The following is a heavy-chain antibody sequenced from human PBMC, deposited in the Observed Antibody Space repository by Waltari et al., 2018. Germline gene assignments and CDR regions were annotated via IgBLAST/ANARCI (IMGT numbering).Heavy chain of an antibody. Sequence: QVQLQESGPGLVKPSETLSLTCTVSGGSISKHYWSWIRQPPGKGLAWIGYIYYSGSPTYNPSLTIRVTISVDTSKNQCSMKLSSVTAAETAVYDCARDHGDYVNTYYYGMDVWGQGTTVTVSS. V-gene: IGHV4-59*11. D-gene: IGHD4-17*01. CDR3: ARDHGDYVNTYYYGMDV. J-gene: IGHJ6*02. CDR1: GGSISKHY. CDR2: IYYSGSP.